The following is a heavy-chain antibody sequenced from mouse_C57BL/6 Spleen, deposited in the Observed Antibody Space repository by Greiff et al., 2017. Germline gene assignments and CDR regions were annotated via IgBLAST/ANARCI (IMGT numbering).Heavy chain of an antibody. Sequence: QVQLQQSGPGLVQPSQSLSITCTVSGFSLTSYGVHWVRQSPGKGLEWLGVIWSGGSTDYNAAFISRLSISKDNSKSQVFFKMNSLQADDTAIYYCARNRDYGSSYGGYFDVWGTGTTVTVSS. D-gene: IGHD1-1*01. CDR2: IWSGGST. CDR3: ARNRDYGSSYGGYFDV. V-gene: IGHV2-2*01. CDR1: GFSLTSYG. J-gene: IGHJ1*03.